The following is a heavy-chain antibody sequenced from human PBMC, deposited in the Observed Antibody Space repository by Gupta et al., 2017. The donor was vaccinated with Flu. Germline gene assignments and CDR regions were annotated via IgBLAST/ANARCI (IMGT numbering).Heavy chain of an antibody. Sequence: QVQLQESGPGQVKPSGTLSLTCTASGHSIRTAYCWGWIRQPPGKGLEWIGSVCHGGATYYNPSLRSRVTLSFEDTSNNQFSLKLTSVTASDTAMDYCATGNSWNFEFCGQGTLVTVSS. CDR1: GHSIRTAYC. D-gene: IGHD1-20*01. J-gene: IGHJ4*02. V-gene: IGHV4-38-2*02. CDR2: VCHGGAT. CDR3: ATGNSWNFEF.